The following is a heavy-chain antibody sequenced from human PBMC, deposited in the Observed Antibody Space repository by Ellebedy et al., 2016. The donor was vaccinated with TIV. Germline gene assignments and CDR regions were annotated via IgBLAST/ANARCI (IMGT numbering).Heavy chain of an antibody. Sequence: ASAKVSCKASGYTFTSYFLYWVRQAPGQGLEWMGIINPTSGSSNYAQKFQGRVTMTRDTSTSTVYMDLSSLRSEDTAVYYCARGDNYYYDSSGYYYSYWGQGTLVTVSS. CDR1: GYTFTSYF. CDR3: ARGDNYYYDSSGYYYSY. J-gene: IGHJ4*02. D-gene: IGHD3-22*01. V-gene: IGHV1-46*01. CDR2: INPTSGSS.